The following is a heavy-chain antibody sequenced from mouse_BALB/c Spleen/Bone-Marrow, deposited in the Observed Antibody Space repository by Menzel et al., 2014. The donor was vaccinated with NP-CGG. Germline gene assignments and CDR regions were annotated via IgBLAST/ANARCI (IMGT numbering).Heavy chain of an antibody. Sequence: VQLVESGPELVKPGASVKMSCKASGYTFTSYFIHWVKQRPGQGLEWIGWIYPGGGSTKYNEKFKVKTTLTADKSSSTAYMFLSSLTSEDSAIYFCAYYRYDEYFDVWGAGTTVTVSS. D-gene: IGHD2-14*01. CDR2: IYPGGGST. CDR3: AYYRYDEYFDV. V-gene: IGHV1S56*01. CDR1: GYTFTSYF. J-gene: IGHJ1*01.